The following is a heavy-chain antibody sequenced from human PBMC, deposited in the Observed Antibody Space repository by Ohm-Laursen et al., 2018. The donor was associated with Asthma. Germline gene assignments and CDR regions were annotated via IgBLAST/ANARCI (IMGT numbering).Heavy chain of an antibody. Sequence: SQTLSLTCTVSGGSISSFNWSWIRQPPGKGLEWIGCIYYSGSTYHNPSLKSRVTISVDTSKNQFSLKLSSVTAADTAVYYCARGGSRYYGSGSYYDYWGQGTLVTVSS. CDR1: GGSISSFN. J-gene: IGHJ4*02. CDR2: IYYSGST. CDR3: ARGGSRYYGSGSYYDY. D-gene: IGHD3-10*01. V-gene: IGHV4-59*12.